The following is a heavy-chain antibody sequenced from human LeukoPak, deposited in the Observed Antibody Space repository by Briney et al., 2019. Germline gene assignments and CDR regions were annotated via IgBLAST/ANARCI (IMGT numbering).Heavy chain of an antibody. CDR1: GGSLSSYY. V-gene: IGHV4-4*09. Sequence: PSETLSLTRAVSGGSLSSYYWSWIPQTPRKGLERSGYIYTSGSTNYNHSLESRVTISVATSKTQFSLKLSSVTAADTAVYYCARLGPDILTGYYPANWGQGTLVTVSS. J-gene: IGHJ4*02. CDR2: IYTSGST. CDR3: ARLGPDILTGYYPAN. D-gene: IGHD3-9*01.